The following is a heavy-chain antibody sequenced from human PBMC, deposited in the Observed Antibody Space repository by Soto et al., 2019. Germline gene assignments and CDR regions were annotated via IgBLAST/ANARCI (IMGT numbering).Heavy chain of an antibody. J-gene: IGHJ4*02. CDR2: ISGGGNPT. D-gene: IGHD3-22*01. CDR1: GFTFSRFG. Sequence: EVQLLESGGGLVQPGGSLRLSCAASGFTFSRFGMSWVRQAPGKGLEWVSGISGGGNPTYYPDSVKGRFTISRDSDKNTLYLQMNSLRTEDTAVYYCAKDITYDSSAYDSWGQGTLVTVSS. CDR3: AKDITYDSSAYDS. V-gene: IGHV3-23*01.